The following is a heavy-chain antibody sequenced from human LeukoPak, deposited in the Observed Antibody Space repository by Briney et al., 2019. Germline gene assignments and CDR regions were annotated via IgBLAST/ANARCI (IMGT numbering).Heavy chain of an antibody. CDR3: ARVQQYDKFDY. CDR1: GFTFDDYD. CDR2: ISWNGRNT. V-gene: IGHV3-20*04. D-gene: IGHD3-22*01. Sequence: PGGSLRLSCAASGFTFDDYDLNWVRQAPGKGLEWVSGISWNGRNTAYAESLKGRFTISRDNAKNSLYLQMNSLRAEDTAFYYCARVQQYDKFDYWGQETLVTVSS. J-gene: IGHJ4*02.